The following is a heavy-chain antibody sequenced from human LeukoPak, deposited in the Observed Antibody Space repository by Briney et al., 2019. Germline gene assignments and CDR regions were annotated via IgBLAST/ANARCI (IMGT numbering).Heavy chain of an antibody. V-gene: IGHV4-30-2*01. CDR1: GGSISSGGYY. CDR3: ARDAEEYCSGGSCYGNWFDP. J-gene: IGHJ5*02. D-gene: IGHD2-15*01. CDR2: IYHSGST. Sequence: TSETLSLTCTVSGGSISSGGYYWSWIRQPPGKGLEWLGYIYHSGSTYYNPSLKSRVTISVGRSKNQFSLKLSSVTAADTAVYYCARDAEEYCSGGSCYGNWFDPWGQGTLVTVSS.